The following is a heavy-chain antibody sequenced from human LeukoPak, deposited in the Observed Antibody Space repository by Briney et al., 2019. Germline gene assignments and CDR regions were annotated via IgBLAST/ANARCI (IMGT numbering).Heavy chain of an antibody. Sequence: SETLSLTCTVSGGSISSYYWSWIRQPPGKGLEWIGYIYDSGSTNYNPSLKSRVTISVDTSKNQFSLKLSSVTAADTAVYYCARRKLYSSGWYLDCWGQGTLVTVSS. D-gene: IGHD6-19*01. J-gene: IGHJ4*02. CDR1: GGSISSYY. CDR2: IYDSGST. V-gene: IGHV4-59*01. CDR3: ARRKLYSSGWYLDC.